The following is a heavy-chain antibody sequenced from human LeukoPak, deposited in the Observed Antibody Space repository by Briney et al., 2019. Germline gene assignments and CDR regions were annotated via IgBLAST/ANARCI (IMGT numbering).Heavy chain of an antibody. J-gene: IGHJ6*02. CDR1: GGSFSGYH. D-gene: IGHD3-9*01. Sequence: SETLSLTCAVYGGSFSGYHWTWIRQSPGKGLEWIGDINPSGSTYYNPSLKSRLTISVDTSKNQFSLKLRSVTAADTAVYYCARGHTLGGYYKQKYYYYGMDVWGQGTTVTVSS. CDR3: ARGHTLGGYYKQKYYYYGMDV. CDR2: INPSGST. V-gene: IGHV4-34*01.